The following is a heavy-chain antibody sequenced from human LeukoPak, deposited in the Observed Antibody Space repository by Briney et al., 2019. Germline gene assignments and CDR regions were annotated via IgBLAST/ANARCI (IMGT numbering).Heavy chain of an antibody. CDR2: IYNSGST. CDR3: ARAIWYGSGTTAFDY. Sequence: PSETLSLTCTVSGGSISSYYWNWIRQPAGKGLEWIGRIYNSGSTNYNTNYNPSLTSRVTMSVDTSKNQFSLKLNSVSAADTAVYFCARAIWYGSGTTAFDYWGQGTLVTV. CDR1: GGSISSYY. D-gene: IGHD3-10*01. V-gene: IGHV4-4*07. J-gene: IGHJ4*02.